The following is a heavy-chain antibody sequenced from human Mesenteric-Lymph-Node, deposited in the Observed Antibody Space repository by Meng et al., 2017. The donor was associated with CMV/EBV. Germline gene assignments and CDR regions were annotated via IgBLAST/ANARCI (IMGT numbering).Heavy chain of an antibody. V-gene: IGHV3-74*01. CDR1: GFTFSSYW. CDR3: ASEGRYSSSWHDY. D-gene: IGHD6-13*01. CDR2: INSDGSST. J-gene: IGHJ4*02. Sequence: GGSLRLSCAASGFTFSSYWMHWVRQAPGKGLVWVSSINSDGSSTSYADSVKGRFTISRDNAKNTLYLEMNSLRAEDTAVYYCASEGRYSSSWHDYWGQGTLVTVSS.